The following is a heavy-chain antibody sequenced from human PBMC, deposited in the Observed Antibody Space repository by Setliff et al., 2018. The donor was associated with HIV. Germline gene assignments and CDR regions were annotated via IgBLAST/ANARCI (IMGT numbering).Heavy chain of an antibody. V-gene: IGHV4-38-2*01. J-gene: IGHJ2*01. CDR3: ARHDGTYCGGDCYLLGYFDL. Sequence: SETLSLTCAVPAYSISSGYYWGWIRQPPGKGLEWIGSIYHSGSIYYNPSLKSRVTISVDTSKNQFSLKLSSVTAADTAVYYCARHDGTYCGGDCYLLGYFDLWGRGTLVTVS. CDR2: IYHSGSI. D-gene: IGHD2-21*02. CDR1: AYSISSGYY.